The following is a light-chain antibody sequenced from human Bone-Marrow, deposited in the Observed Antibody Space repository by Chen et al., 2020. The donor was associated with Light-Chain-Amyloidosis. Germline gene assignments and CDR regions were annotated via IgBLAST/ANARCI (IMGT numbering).Light chain of an antibody. V-gene: IGLV3-25*03. CDR1: DLPTKY. CDR2: RDT. Sequence: SYELTQPPSVSVSPGQTARITCSGDDLPTKYAYWYQQKPGQAPVLVIHRDTEWPSGISERFSGSSAGTTATLTISGVQVEDEADYHCQSADSSGTYEVIFGGGTKLTVL. J-gene: IGLJ2*01. CDR3: QSADSSGTYEVI.